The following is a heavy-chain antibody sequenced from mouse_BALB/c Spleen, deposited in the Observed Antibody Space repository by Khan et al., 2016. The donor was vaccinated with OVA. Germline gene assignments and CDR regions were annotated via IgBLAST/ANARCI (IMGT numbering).Heavy chain of an antibody. CDR2: ILPGSDST. D-gene: IGHD2-10*01. Sequence: VQLQESGTELMKPGASVKISCKATGYTFSSYWIEWVKQRPGHGLEWIGQILPGSDSTNYNAKFKGKATFTADASSNTAYMQLSSLTSDDSAVYYCASRPTYPVDHWGQGTTLTVSS. V-gene: IGHV1-9*01. J-gene: IGHJ2*01. CDR1: GYTFSSYW. CDR3: ASRPTYPVDH.